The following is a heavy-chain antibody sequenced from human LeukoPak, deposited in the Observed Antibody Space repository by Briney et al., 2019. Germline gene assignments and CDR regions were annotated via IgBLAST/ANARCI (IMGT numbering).Heavy chain of an antibody. J-gene: IGHJ4*02. CDR2: ISFSVNTK. Sequence: PGGSLRLSCAASGFTFSDYSMNWVRQAPGKGLEWVSYISFSVNTKYYGDSVKGRFTISRDNAKNSLYLHMDSLRAEDTAVYYCARGAYSSGWAYFDHWGRGTLVTVSS. V-gene: IGHV3-48*04. CDR1: GFTFSDYS. D-gene: IGHD6-19*01. CDR3: ARGAYSSGWAYFDH.